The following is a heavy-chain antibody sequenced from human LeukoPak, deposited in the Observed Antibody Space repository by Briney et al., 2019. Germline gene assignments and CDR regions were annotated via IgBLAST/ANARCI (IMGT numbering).Heavy chain of an antibody. D-gene: IGHD2-2*01. CDR1: GGSFSGYY. J-gene: IGHJ6*03. Sequence: SETLSLTCAVYGGSFSGYYWSWIRQPPGKGLEWIGEINHSGSTNYNPSLKGRVTISVDTSKNQFSLKLSSVTAADTAVYYCAGVKVVPAAAKYYYMDVWGKGTTVTVSS. CDR3: AGVKVVPAAAKYYYMDV. V-gene: IGHV4-34*01. CDR2: INHSGST.